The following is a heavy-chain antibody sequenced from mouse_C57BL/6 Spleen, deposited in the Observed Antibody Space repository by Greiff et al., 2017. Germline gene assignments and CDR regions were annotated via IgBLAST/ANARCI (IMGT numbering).Heavy chain of an antibody. V-gene: IGHV14-4*01. D-gene: IGHD2-5*01. Sequence: VQLQPSWAELVRPGASVKLSCTASGFTITDDYMPWVKQRPEHGLEWIGWIVPANGATEYASKFQGKATITADTSSNTAYLQLSSLTSEDTAVYYCTNSNFAWFAYWGQGTRVTVSA. CDR2: IVPANGAT. CDR1: GFTITDDY. J-gene: IGHJ3*01. CDR3: TNSNFAWFAY.